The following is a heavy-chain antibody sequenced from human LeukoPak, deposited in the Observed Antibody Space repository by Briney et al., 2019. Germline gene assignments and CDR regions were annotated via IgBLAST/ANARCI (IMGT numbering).Heavy chain of an antibody. J-gene: IGHJ5*02. CDR3: AKDPLQNWFDP. CDR1: GFTFSSYA. D-gene: IGHD5-24*01. CDR2: ISVSGGST. Sequence: GGSLRLSCAASGFTFSSYAMSWVRQAPGKGLEWVSAISVSGGSTYYADSVKGRFTISRDNSKNTLYLQMTSLRAEDTAVYYCAKDPLQNWFDPWGQGTLVTVSS. V-gene: IGHV3-23*01.